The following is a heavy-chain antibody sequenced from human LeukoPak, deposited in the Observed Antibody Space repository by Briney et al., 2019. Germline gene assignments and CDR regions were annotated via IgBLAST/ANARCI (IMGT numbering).Heavy chain of an antibody. CDR1: GYTFTDYY. Sequence: ASVKVSCKASGYTFTDYYIHWVRQAPGQGFEWMGWINPNTGGTNFAQKFQGRVTLIRDTPIKTAYMDLTKLRPDDTALYYCTRGGSASYSPYQSVFDIWGQGTLVTVSS. CDR2: INPNTGGT. J-gene: IGHJ3*02. CDR3: TRGGSASYSPYQSVFDI. D-gene: IGHD2-15*01. V-gene: IGHV1-2*02.